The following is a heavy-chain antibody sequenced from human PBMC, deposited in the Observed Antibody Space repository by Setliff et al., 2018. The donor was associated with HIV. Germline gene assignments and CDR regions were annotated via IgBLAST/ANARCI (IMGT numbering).Heavy chain of an antibody. CDR3: ARARLQGIVTAVGPRDNCLDP. CDR1: GYSFINYG. Sequence: ASVKVSCKASGYSFINYGISRVRQAPGQGLEWMGWISAYNGNTDHAPRLLGRVTMTTDTSTSTAYMELRSLSSDDTAVYYCARARLQGIVTAVGPRDNCLDPWGQGTRVTVSS. CDR2: ISAYNGNT. J-gene: IGHJ5*02. D-gene: IGHD1-26*01. V-gene: IGHV1-18*01.